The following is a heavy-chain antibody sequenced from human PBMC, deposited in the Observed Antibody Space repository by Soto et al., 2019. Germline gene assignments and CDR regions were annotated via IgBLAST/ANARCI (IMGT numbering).Heavy chain of an antibody. Sequence: ASVKVSCKVSGYTLTELSMHWVRQAPGKGLGWMGGFDPEDGETIYAQKFQGRVTMTEDTSTDTAYMELSSLRSEDTAVYYCATGGSAARAFDIWGQGTMVTVSS. D-gene: IGHD6-6*01. CDR1: GYTLTELS. V-gene: IGHV1-24*01. J-gene: IGHJ3*02. CDR3: ATGGSAARAFDI. CDR2: FDPEDGET.